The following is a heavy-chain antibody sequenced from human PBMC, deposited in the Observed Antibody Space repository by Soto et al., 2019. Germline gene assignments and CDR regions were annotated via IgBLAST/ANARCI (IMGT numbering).Heavy chain of an antibody. CDR1: GGSISSGGYY. Sequence: QVQLQESGPGLVKPSQTLSLTCTVSGGSISSGGYYWTWIRQHPGKGLEYIGYNSYSGSTYYNPALKSRASISVDTSTNQFSLKLSSVTAADTAVYYCARNGDSYGYGDDYWGQGTLVTVSS. D-gene: IGHD5-18*01. J-gene: IGHJ4*02. CDR3: ARNGDSYGYGDDY. V-gene: IGHV4-31*03. CDR2: NSYSGST.